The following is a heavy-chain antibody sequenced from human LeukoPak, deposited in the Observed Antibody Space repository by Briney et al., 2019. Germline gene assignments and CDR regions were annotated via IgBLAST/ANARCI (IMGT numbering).Heavy chain of an antibody. Sequence: PGGSLRLSCAASGFTFSRNAIHWVRQGPGKGLEWVSYIAHHGSNKYYADSVKGRFTLSRDNSKRTLYLQMNSLRADDTAVYYCAKDGSWSCTDWGQGTLVTVSS. CDR1: GFTFSRNA. V-gene: IGHV3-30*02. CDR3: AKDGSWSCTD. D-gene: IGHD2-8*02. CDR2: IAHHGSNK. J-gene: IGHJ4*02.